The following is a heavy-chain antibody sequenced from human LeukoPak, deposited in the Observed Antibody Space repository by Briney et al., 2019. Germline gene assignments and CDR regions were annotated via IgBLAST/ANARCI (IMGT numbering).Heavy chain of an antibody. D-gene: IGHD3-22*01. CDR3: AKDRRGSSGYYYCDY. CDR2: ISGSGGST. CDR1: GFTFSSYA. V-gene: IGHV3-23*01. Sequence: GGSLRLSCAASGFTFSSYAMSWVRQAPGKGLEWVSAISGSGGSTYYADSVKGRFTISRDNSKNTLYLQMNSLRAEDTAVYYCAKDRRGSSGYYYCDYWGQGTLVTVSS. J-gene: IGHJ4*02.